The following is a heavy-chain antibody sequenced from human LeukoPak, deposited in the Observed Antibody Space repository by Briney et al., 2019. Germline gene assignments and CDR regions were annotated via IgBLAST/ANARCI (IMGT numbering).Heavy chain of an antibody. CDR1: GGSFSGYY. V-gene: IGHV4-34*01. Sequence: SETLSLTCDVYGGSFSGYYWSWIRQPPGKGLEWIGEINHSGSTNYNPSLKSRVTISVDTSKNQFSLKLSSVTAADTAVYYCARRPQAIWSGYHSYPNYGMDVWGQGTTVTVSS. CDR3: ARRPQAIWSGYHSYPNYGMDV. D-gene: IGHD3-3*01. J-gene: IGHJ6*02. CDR2: INHSGST.